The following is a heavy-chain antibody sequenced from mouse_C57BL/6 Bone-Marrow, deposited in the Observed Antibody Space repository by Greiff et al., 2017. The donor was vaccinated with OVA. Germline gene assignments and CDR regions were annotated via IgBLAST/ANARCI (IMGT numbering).Heavy chain of an antibody. D-gene: IGHD2-3*01. CDR3: TRDGPQRGYFDY. CDR1: GFNIKDDY. V-gene: IGHV14-4*01. CDR2: IDPENGDT. J-gene: IGHJ2*01. Sequence: VQLQQSGAELVRPGASVKLSCTASGFNIKDDYMHWVKQRPEQGLEWIGWIDPENGDTEYASKFQGKATITADTSSHTAYLQLSSLTSEDTAVYYCTRDGPQRGYFDYWGQGTTLTVSS.